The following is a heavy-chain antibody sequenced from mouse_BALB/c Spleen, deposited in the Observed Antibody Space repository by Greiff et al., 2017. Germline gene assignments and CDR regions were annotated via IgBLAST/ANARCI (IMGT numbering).Heavy chain of an antibody. V-gene: IGHV5-9-3*01. CDR3: ATPTMITTSEFAY. J-gene: IGHJ3*01. CDR2: ISSGGSYT. CDR1: GFTFSSYA. Sequence: EVQRVESGGGLVKPGGSLKLSCAASGFTFSSYAMSWVRQTPEKRLEWVATISSGGSYTYYPDSVKGRFTISRDNAKNTLYLQMSSLRSEDTAMYYCATPTMITTSEFAYWGQGTLVTVSA. D-gene: IGHD2-4*01.